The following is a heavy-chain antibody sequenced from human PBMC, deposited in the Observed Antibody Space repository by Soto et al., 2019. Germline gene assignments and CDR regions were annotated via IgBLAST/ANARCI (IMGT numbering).Heavy chain of an antibody. J-gene: IGHJ4*02. Sequence: GGSLRLSCAASGFTFSSYAMSWVRQAPGKGLEWVSAISGSGGSTYYADSVKGRFTISRDNSKNTLYLQMNSLRAEDTAVYYCAKAPLVGDTSPWGYWGQGTLVTVSS. D-gene: IGHD1-26*01. CDR3: AKAPLVGDTSPWGY. CDR2: ISGSGGST. CDR1: GFTFSSYA. V-gene: IGHV3-23*01.